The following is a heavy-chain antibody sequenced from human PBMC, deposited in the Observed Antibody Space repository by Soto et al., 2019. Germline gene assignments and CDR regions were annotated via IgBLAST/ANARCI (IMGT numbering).Heavy chain of an antibody. J-gene: IGHJ4*02. D-gene: IGHD2-2*01. V-gene: IGHV3-21*01. CDR3: ARDPVPAARFDY. CDR1: GFTFSSYS. CDR2: ISSSSSYI. Sequence: PGGSLRLSCAASGFTFSSYSMNWVRQAPGKGLEWVSSISSSSSYIYYADSVKGRFTISRDNAKNSLYLQMNSLRAEDTAVYYCARDPVPAARFDYWGQGTLVTVSS.